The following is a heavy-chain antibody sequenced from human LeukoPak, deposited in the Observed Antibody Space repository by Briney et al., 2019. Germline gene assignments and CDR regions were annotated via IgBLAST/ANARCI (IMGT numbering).Heavy chain of an antibody. Sequence: GGSLRLSCAASGCTFSSYAMSWVRQAPGKGLEWISGISGGGANIYYADSVKGRFTISRDNSKNTLYLQMNSLRAEDTAVYYCARFFSRDDASFDYWGQGTLVTVSS. V-gene: IGHV3-23*01. CDR1: GCTFSSYA. CDR2: ISGGGANI. CDR3: ARFFSRDDASFDY. D-gene: IGHD2/OR15-2a*01. J-gene: IGHJ4*02.